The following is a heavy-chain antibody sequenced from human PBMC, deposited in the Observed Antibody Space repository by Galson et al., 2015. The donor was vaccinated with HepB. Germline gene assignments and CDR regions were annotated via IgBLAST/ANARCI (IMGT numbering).Heavy chain of an antibody. Sequence: SLRLSCAASGLTFDNYGIHWVRRAPGKGLEWVAFISHSGNNKHYSGSVKGRFTISRDNSKNTLYLQMSSLTTEDTAIYYCAKGRSVTWTGELEYDFWGQGTLVTVSS. V-gene: IGHV3-30*18. CDR1: GLTFDNYG. J-gene: IGHJ4*02. D-gene: IGHD3/OR15-3a*01. CDR2: ISHSGNNK. CDR3: AKGRSVTWTGELEYDF.